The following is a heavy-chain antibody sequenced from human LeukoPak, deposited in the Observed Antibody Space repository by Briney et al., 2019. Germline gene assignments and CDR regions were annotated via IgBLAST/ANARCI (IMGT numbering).Heavy chain of an antibody. CDR1: GGSISGYY. CDR2: INHSENT. V-gene: IGHV4-34*01. Sequence: SETLSLTCAVYGGSISGYYWSWIRQPPGKGLEWIGEINHSENTNYNPSLKSRVTISVDTSKNQFSLKLLSSVTAADTAVYYCARQEIGNCSSSSCYSFDYWGQGTLVTVSS. CDR3: ARQEIGNCSSSSCYSFDY. D-gene: IGHD2-2*02. J-gene: IGHJ4*02.